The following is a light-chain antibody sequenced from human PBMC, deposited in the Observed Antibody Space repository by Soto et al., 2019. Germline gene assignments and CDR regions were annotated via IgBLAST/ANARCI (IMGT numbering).Light chain of an antibody. J-gene: IGLJ3*02. V-gene: IGLV7-46*01. CDR3: LLQSNPLRV. Sequence: QAVVTQEPSLTVSPGGTVTLTCGSSTGAVTSGHYPYWFQQKPGQAPKTLIYDANNKYSWTPARFSGSLFGGKAALTLSGAQPEDEADYYCLLQSNPLRVYGGGTKVTVL. CDR2: DAN. CDR1: TGAVTSGHY.